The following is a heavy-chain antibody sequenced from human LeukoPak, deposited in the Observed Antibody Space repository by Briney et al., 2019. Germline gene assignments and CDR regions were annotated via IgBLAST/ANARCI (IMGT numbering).Heavy chain of an antibody. D-gene: IGHD3-10*01. J-gene: IGHJ5*02. CDR3: ARGITMVRGVKSVARFDP. Sequence: ASVKVSCKASGYTFTSYGISWVRQAPGQGLEWMGWISAYNGNTNYAQKLQGRVTMTTDTSTSTAYMELRSLRSDDTAVYYCARGITMVRGVKSVARFDPWGQGTLVTVCS. V-gene: IGHV1-18*04. CDR1: GYTFTSYG. CDR2: ISAYNGNT.